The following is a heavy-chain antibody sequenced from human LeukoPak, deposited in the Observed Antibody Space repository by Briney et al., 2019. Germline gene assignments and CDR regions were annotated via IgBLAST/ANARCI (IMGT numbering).Heavy chain of an antibody. V-gene: IGHV4-59*01. Sequence: SETLSLTCTVSGGSISSYYWSWIRQPPGKGLEWIGYIYYSGSTNYNPSLKSRVTISVDTSKNQFSLKLSSVTAADTAVYYCARDGGIVGATPYFDYWGREPWSPSPQ. J-gene: IGHJ4*02. CDR2: IYYSGST. D-gene: IGHD1-26*01. CDR3: ARDGGIVGATPYFDY. CDR1: GGSISSYY.